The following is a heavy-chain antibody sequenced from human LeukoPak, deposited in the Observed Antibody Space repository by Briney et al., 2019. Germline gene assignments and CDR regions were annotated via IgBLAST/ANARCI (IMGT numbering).Heavy chain of an antibody. D-gene: IGHD4/OR15-4a*01. CDR1: GYTFIVHY. CDR2: IKPDSGAT. V-gene: IGHV1-2*02. CDR3: ARDHDYGPDY. J-gene: IGHJ4*02. Sequence: ASVQDSCKASGYTFIVHYMHWLRQAPGQGLEWMGWIKPDSGATNFAQNFQGRVTMTSDTSINTAYMELSSLTSDDTAMYYCARDHDYGPDYRGQGTLVTVSA.